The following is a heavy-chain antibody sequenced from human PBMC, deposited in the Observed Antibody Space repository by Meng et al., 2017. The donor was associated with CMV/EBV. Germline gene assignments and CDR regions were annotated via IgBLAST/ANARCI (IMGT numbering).Heavy chain of an antibody. CDR1: GGSISSYY. CDR2: IYYSGST. D-gene: IGHD5-18*01. J-gene: IGHJ5*02. CDR3: ARDMDSYGYGS. Sequence: GSLRLSCTVSGGSISSYYWSWIRQPPGKGLEWIGYIYYSGSTNYNPSLKSRVTISVDTSKNQFSLKLSSVTDADTAVYYCARDMDSYGYGSWGQGTLVTVSS. V-gene: IGHV4-59*01.